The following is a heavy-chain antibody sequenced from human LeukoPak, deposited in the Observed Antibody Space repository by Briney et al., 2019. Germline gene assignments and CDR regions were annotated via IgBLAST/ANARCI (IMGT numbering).Heavy chain of an antibody. CDR2: ISSSSSYI. Sequence: PGGSLRLSCAASGFTFSSYSMNWVRQAPGKGLEWVSSISSSSSYIYYADSVKGRFTISRDNAKNSLYLQMNSLRAEDTAVYYCASVTYYDFWSGYFSGTRYYGMDVWGQGTTVTVSS. CDR1: GFTFSSYS. D-gene: IGHD3-3*01. CDR3: ASVTYYDFWSGYFSGTRYYGMDV. J-gene: IGHJ6*02. V-gene: IGHV3-21*01.